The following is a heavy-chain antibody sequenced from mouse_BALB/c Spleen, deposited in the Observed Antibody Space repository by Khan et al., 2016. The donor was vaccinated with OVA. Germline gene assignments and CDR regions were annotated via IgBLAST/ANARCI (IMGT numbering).Heavy chain of an antibody. D-gene: IGHD1-1*01. CDR3: AIDHAHGSRGYYFDD. CDR2: IHYSGST. CDR1: GYSITSGFN. J-gene: IGHJ2*01. Sequence: EVQLVESGPDLVTPSQSLSLTCTVTGYSITSGFNWHWIRQFPENKLEWMGYIHYSGSTNYNPTLKSRISITRDTSKHQFFLQLNSVTTEDTATYDCAIDHAHGSRGYYFDDWGQGITLTVSS. V-gene: IGHV3-1*02.